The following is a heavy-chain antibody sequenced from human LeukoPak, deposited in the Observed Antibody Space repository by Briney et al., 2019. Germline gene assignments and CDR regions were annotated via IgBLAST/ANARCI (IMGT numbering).Heavy chain of an antibody. D-gene: IGHD6-19*01. J-gene: IGHJ4*02. Sequence: SETLSLTCTVSGGSISSYYWSWIRQPAGKGLEWIGRIYTSGSTNYNPSLKSRLTISVDTSRNKFSLNLGSATAADTALYHCARYSVADNKHFDVWGQGILVTVSS. CDR1: GGSISSYY. CDR3: ARYSVADNKHFDV. V-gene: IGHV4-4*07. CDR2: IYTSGST.